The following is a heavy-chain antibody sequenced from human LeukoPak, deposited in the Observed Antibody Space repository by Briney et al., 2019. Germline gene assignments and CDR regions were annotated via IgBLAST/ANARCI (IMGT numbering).Heavy chain of an antibody. CDR2: ISGSGGST. CDR1: EFTFSSCA. D-gene: IGHD5-24*01. Sequence: GGSLRLSCVASEFTFSSCAMSWVRQAPGEGLEWVSVISGSGGSTYYADSVKGRFTISRDNSKNTLYLQMNSLRAEDTAVYYCAKARGRDGYKDELDYWGQGTLGTVSA. J-gene: IGHJ4*02. V-gene: IGHV3-23*01. CDR3: AKARGRDGYKDELDY.